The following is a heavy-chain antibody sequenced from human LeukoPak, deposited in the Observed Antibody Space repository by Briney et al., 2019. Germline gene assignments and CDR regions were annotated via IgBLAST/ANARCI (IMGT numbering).Heavy chain of an antibody. D-gene: IGHD5-18*01. CDR1: GDTFTGYY. V-gene: IGHV1-2*06. CDR2: INPNSGGT. Sequence: ASVKVSCKASGDTFTGYYMHWVRQAPGQGLEWMGRINPNSGGTNYAQKFQGRVTMTRDTSISTAYMELSRLRSDDTAVYYCARIAVDTAMVTDYWGQGTLVTVPS. CDR3: ARIAVDTAMVTDY. J-gene: IGHJ4*02.